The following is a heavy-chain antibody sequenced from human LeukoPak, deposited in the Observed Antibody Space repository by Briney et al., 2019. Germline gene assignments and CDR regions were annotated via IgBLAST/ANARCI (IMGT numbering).Heavy chain of an antibody. Sequence: SGGTLRLSCAASGFTFSNYGMHWVRQAPGKGLEWGALIFYDGSNKYYTDSVKGRFTIYRDNSKNTLYLQMHSLRCEDTAVDYCATSGEGRFYGLDYWGQGIVVTVSS. CDR3: ATSGEGRFYGLDY. CDR1: GFTFSNYG. D-gene: IGHD3-10*01. CDR2: IFYDGSNK. J-gene: IGHJ4*02. V-gene: IGHV3-30*03.